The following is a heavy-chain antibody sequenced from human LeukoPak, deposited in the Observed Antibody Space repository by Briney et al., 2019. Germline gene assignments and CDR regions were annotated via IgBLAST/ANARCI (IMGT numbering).Heavy chain of an antibody. CDR3: ARVRSSGYYLKYYFDY. J-gene: IGHJ4*02. D-gene: IGHD3-22*01. CDR1: GGSISSGGYY. CDR2: INHSGST. Sequence: KPSQTLSLTCTVSGGSISSGGYYWSWIRQPPGKGLEWIGEINHSGSTNYNPSLKSRVTISVDTSKNQFSLKLSSVTAADTAVYYCARVRSSGYYLKYYFDYWGQGTLVTVSS. V-gene: IGHV4-30-2*01.